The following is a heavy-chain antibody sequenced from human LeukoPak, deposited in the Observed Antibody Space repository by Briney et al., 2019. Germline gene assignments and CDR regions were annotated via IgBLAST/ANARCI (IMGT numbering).Heavy chain of an antibody. CDR3: ARQTYSSFDY. J-gene: IGHJ4*02. V-gene: IGHV4-30-4*01. CDR1: GGSISSGDYS. Sequence: SQTLSLTCTVSGGSISSGDYSWSWIRQPPGKGLEWIVYIYYSGSTYYNPSLKSRITISVDTSKNQFSLKLSSVTAADTAVYYCARQTYSSFDYWGQGTLVTVSS. D-gene: IGHD2-15*01. CDR2: IYYSGST.